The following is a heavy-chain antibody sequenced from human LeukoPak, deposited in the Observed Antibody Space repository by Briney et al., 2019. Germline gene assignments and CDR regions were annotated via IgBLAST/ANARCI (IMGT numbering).Heavy chain of an antibody. D-gene: IGHD3-10*01. V-gene: IGHV4-38-2*01. CDR3: ARHPAMVRGNMALGRTITPFDY. CDR2: MYHSGTT. CDR1: GYSISSGYY. Sequence: PSETLSLTCGVSGYSISSGYYWGWIRQFPGNGLEWIGSMYHSGTTYYNPSLRSRVSIAIDTSKNQFSLKLRSVTTADTAVYYCARHPAMVRGNMALGRTITPFDYWGQGTLVTVSS. J-gene: IGHJ4*02.